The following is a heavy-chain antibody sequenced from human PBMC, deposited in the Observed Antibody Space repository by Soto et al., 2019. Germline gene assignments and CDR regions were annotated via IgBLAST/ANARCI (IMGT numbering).Heavy chain of an antibody. CDR2: ISGIGRST. CDR1: GFRFGKYT. CDR3: AKTPLGGGNYYYFCFEP. Sequence: GGSLTLSCTVSGFRFGKYTMTWVRQAPGTAPEWMSAISGIGRSTYYAYSVKGRIPISRDNSTDTMYLHMTSLRVAATAVYFCAKTPLGGGNYYYFCFEPWGQGTLVTVSS. V-gene: IGHV3-23*01. J-gene: IGHJ5*02. D-gene: IGHD2-21*02.